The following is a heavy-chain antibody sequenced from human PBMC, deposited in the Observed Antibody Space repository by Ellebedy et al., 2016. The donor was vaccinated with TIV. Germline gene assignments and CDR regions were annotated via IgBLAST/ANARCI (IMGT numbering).Heavy chain of an antibody. J-gene: IGHJ4*02. CDR3: AHSQSSGNFDY. V-gene: IGHV2-5*01. CDR2: LYWNDAE. CDR1: GFSLNTRGVG. D-gene: IGHD1-26*01. Sequence: SGPTLVKPPQTLTLTCTFSGFSLNTRGVGLAWIRQPPGKALEWLAILYWNDAEHYIPSLRSRLSITKDTSRNRVTLRMTNMDPADAGTYFCAHSQSSGNFDYWGQGTLVTVSS.